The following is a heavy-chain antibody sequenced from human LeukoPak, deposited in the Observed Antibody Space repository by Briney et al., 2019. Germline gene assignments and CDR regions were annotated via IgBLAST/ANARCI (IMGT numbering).Heavy chain of an antibody. V-gene: IGHV1-69*01. Sequence: SVKVSCKASGGTFSSYAISWVRQAPGRGLEWMGGIIPIFGTANYAQKFQGRVTITADESTSTAYMELSSLRSEDTAVYYCASSNVVVVAAGKGGNFDYWGQGTLVTVSS. D-gene: IGHD2-15*01. CDR2: IIPIFGTA. J-gene: IGHJ4*02. CDR1: GGTFSSYA. CDR3: ASSNVVVVAAGKGGNFDY.